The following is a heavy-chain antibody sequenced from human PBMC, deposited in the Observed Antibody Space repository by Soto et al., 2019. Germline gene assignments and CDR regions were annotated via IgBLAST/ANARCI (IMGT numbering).Heavy chain of an antibody. CDR2: IYYSGST. CDR1: GGSISSSSYY. CDR3: ARQPYCSSTSCYPFSNWFDP. Sequence: PSETLSLTCTVSGGSISSSSYYWGWIRQPPGKGLEWIGSIYYSGSTYYKPSLESRVTISVDTSKNQFSLKLSSVTAADTAVYYFARQPYCSSTSCYPFSNWFDPWGQGTLVTVSS. J-gene: IGHJ5*02. V-gene: IGHV4-39*01. D-gene: IGHD2-2*01.